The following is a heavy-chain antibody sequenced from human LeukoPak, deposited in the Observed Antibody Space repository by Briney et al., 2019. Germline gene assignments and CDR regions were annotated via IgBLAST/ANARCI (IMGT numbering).Heavy chain of an antibody. V-gene: IGHV1-18*01. Sequence: ASVKVSCKASGYTFTSYGISWVRQAPRQGLEWMGWISAYNGNTNYAQKLQGRVTMTTDTSTSTAYMELRSLRSDDTAVYYCARDYYDSSGYSPGYWGQGTLVTVSS. D-gene: IGHD3-22*01. CDR3: ARDYYDSSGYSPGY. CDR2: ISAYNGNT. J-gene: IGHJ4*02. CDR1: GYTFTSYG.